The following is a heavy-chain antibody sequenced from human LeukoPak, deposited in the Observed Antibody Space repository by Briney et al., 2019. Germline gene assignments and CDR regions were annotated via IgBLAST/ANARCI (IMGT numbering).Heavy chain of an antibody. CDR3: TRHPRLLWFGESYGDDAFDI. J-gene: IGHJ3*02. CDR2: IRSKANSYAT. V-gene: IGHV3-73*01. Sequence: GGSLRLSCAASGFTFSGSAMHWVRQASGKGLEWVGRIRSKANSYATAYAASVKGRFTIPRDDSKNTAYLQMNSLKTEDTAVYYCTRHPRLLWFGESYGDDAFDIWGQGTMVTVSS. CDR1: GFTFSGSA. D-gene: IGHD3-10*01.